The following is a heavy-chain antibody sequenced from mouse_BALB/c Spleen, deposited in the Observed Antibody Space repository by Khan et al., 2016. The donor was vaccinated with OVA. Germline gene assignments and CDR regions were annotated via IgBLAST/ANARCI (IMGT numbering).Heavy chain of an antibody. CDR1: GFSLTSYG. D-gene: IGHD1-1*01. Sequence: QVQLKQSGPGLVAPSQSLSITCTVAGFSLTSYGVHWVRQPPGKGLEWLGVIWTGGSTNYNSALRSRLTINKDNSKSQVFLKMNNLQTDDTAMYGCARDFGSSHWYFDVWAQGPRSPSPQ. CDR2: IWTGGST. V-gene: IGHV2-9*02. CDR3: ARDFGSSHWYFDV. J-gene: IGHJ1*01.